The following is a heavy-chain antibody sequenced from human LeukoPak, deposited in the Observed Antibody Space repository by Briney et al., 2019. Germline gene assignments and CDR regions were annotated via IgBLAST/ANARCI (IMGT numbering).Heavy chain of an antibody. V-gene: IGHV3-23*01. Sequence: GGSLRLFCAASGFTFNSYAMSWVRQAPGKGLEWVSAIRGSGGGTYYADSVKGRFTISRDNSKNTLYLQMNSLRDEDTALYYCAKAGTGVVGYSDYWGQGTLVTVSS. CDR1: GFTFNSYA. J-gene: IGHJ4*02. D-gene: IGHD6-19*01. CDR2: IRGSGGGT. CDR3: AKAGTGVVGYSDY.